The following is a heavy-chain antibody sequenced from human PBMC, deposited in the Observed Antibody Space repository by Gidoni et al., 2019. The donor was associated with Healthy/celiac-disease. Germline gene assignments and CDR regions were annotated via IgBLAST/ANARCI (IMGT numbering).Heavy chain of an antibody. CDR1: GFTFSSYG. V-gene: IGHV3-30*18. Sequence: QVQLVESGGGVVQPGRSLRLSCAASGFTFSSYGMHWVRQAPGKGLEWVAVISYDGSNKYYADSVKGRFTISRDNSKNTLYLQMNSLRAEDTAVYYCAKDNRGYSYGTGYFDLWGRGTLVTVSS. CDR3: AKDNRGYSYGTGYFDL. J-gene: IGHJ2*01. CDR2: ISYDGSNK. D-gene: IGHD5-18*01.